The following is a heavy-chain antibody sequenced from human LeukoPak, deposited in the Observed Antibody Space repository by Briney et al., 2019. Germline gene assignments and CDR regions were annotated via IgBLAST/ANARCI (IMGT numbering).Heavy chain of an antibody. D-gene: IGHD6-19*01. CDR2: IYYSGST. Sequence: PSETLSLTCTVSGGSISSSSYYWGWIRQPPGTGLEWIGSIYYSGSTYYNPSLKSRVTISVDTSKNQFSLKLSSVTAADTAVYYCARLEWLAYYFDYWGQGTLVTVSS. CDR1: GGSISSSSYY. V-gene: IGHV4-39*01. CDR3: ARLEWLAYYFDY. J-gene: IGHJ4*02.